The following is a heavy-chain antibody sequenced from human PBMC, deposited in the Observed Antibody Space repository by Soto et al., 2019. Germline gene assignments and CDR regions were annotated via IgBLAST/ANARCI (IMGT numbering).Heavy chain of an antibody. D-gene: IGHD3-10*01. J-gene: IGHJ3*02. CDR3: AKDNVVRGRSGALDI. V-gene: IGHV3-30*18. Sequence: HVQLVESGGGVVQPGGSLKLSCEASDFTFSYYGMTWVRQAPGKGLDWVALTSHDGSRKYYGDSVRGRFTISRDNSKKTLFLQMYSLGPEDTAIYYSAKDNVVRGRSGALDIWGQGTTVTVSS. CDR1: DFTFSYYG. CDR2: TSHDGSRK.